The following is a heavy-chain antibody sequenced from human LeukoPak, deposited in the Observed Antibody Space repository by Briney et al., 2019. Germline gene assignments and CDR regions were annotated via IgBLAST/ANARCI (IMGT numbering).Heavy chain of an antibody. D-gene: IGHD6-13*01. Sequence: GGSLRLSCAASGFTFSSYSMNWVRQAPGKGLEWVSSISSSNSYIYYADSVKGRFTISRDDAKNSLYLQMNSLIAEDTAVYYCARERASSSWTLFGYWGQGTLVTVSS. CDR1: GFTFSSYS. V-gene: IGHV3-21*01. CDR3: ARERASSSWTLFGY. J-gene: IGHJ4*02. CDR2: ISSSNSYI.